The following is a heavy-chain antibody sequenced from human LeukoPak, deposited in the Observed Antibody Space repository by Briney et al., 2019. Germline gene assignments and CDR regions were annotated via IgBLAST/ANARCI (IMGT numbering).Heavy chain of an antibody. CDR2: ITGGGGST. J-gene: IGHJ4*02. V-gene: IGHV3-23*01. Sequence: AGGSLRLSCAASGFTFGNYAMSWVRQAPGKGLEWVSGITGGGGSTYYADSVRGRFTVSRDTSKNTLYLQMNSLRAEDTALYYCRKYQAIRRGYFDSFGQGALVAVS. CDR1: GFTFGNYA. CDR3: RKYQAIRRGYFDS. D-gene: IGHD5-24*01.